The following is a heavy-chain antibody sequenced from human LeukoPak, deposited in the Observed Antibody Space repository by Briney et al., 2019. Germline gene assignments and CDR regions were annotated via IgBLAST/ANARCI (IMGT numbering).Heavy chain of an antibody. CDR1: GFTFSDYY. Sequence: GGSLRLSCAASGFTFSDYYMSWIRQAPGKGLEWVSGISYSGGNTYYADSVKGRFTISRDNSKNTLYLQMNSLRAEDTAVYYCAKWRGENYWGQGTLVTVSS. CDR3: AKWRGENY. CDR2: ISYSGGNT. J-gene: IGHJ4*02. V-gene: IGHV3-23*01. D-gene: IGHD3-10*01.